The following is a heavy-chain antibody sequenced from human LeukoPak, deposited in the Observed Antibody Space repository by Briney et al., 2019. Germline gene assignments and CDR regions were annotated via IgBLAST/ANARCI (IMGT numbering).Heavy chain of an antibody. J-gene: IGHJ4*02. V-gene: IGHV3-64D*09. CDR2: ISTNGDNT. D-gene: IGHD1-1*01. Sequence: GGSLRLSCSASGFTFSSYAIHWVRQAPGKGLEYVSAISTNGDNTYYADSVKGRFTISRDNSKNTLYLQMSSLRVEDTAVYYCGRATVTYYFDYGAREPWSPSPQ. CDR1: GFTFSSYA. CDR3: GRATVTYYFDY.